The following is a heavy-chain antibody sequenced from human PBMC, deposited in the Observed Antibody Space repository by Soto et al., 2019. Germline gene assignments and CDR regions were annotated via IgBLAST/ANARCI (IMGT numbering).Heavy chain of an antibody. V-gene: IGHV3-30*18. CDR3: GKDIVRYYYGMDV. D-gene: IGHD3-16*02. J-gene: IGHJ6*02. CDR1: GFTFSAFG. CDR2: ISYDGSHQ. Sequence: GSLRLSCAASGFTFSAFGIHWVRQAPGKGLEWVAVISYDGSHQYYAETVKGRFTISRDNSKNTLFLQMNSLRVEDTAVYYCGKDIVRYYYGMDVWGQGTTVTVSS.